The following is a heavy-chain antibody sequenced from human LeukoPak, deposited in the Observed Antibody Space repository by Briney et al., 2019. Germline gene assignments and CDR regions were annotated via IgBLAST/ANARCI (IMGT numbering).Heavy chain of an antibody. CDR3: ARDSIAVSQDFDY. CDR1: GFTFSSYG. V-gene: IGHV3-33*01. J-gene: IGHJ4*02. CDR2: IWYDGSNK. Sequence: PGRSLRLSCAASGFTFSSYGMPWVRQAPGKGLEWVAVIWYDGSNKYYADSVKGRFTISRDNSKNTLYLQMNSLRAEDTAVYYCARDSIAVSQDFDYWGQGTLVTVSS. D-gene: IGHD6-19*01.